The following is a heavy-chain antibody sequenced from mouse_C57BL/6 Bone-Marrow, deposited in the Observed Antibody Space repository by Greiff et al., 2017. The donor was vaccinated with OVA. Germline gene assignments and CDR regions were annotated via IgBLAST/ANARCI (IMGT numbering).Heavy chain of an antibody. CDR2: IYPRSGNT. J-gene: IGHJ2*01. D-gene: IGHD1-1*01. Sequence: QVQLQQSGAELARPGASVKLSCKASGYTFTSYGISWVKQRTGQGLEWIGEIYPRSGNTYYNEKFKGKATLTADKSSSTAYMELRSLTSEDSAVYFCARLRPITTVVATEGYWGQGTTLTVSS. CDR3: ARLRPITTVVATEGY. V-gene: IGHV1-81*01. CDR1: GYTFTSYG.